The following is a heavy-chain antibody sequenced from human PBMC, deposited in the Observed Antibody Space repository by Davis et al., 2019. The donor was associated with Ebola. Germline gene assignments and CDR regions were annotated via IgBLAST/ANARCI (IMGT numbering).Heavy chain of an antibody. V-gene: IGHV3-23*01. Sequence: GESLKISCAASGFTFSSYAMSWVRQAPGKGLEWVSAISGSGGGTYYADSVKGRFTISRNNSKNTLYLQMNSLRAEDTAVYYCAKGAIGGVAYTSYFDYWGQGTLVTVSS. D-gene: IGHD3-16*01. CDR2: ISGSGGGT. CDR1: GFTFSSYA. J-gene: IGHJ4*02. CDR3: AKGAIGGVAYTSYFDY.